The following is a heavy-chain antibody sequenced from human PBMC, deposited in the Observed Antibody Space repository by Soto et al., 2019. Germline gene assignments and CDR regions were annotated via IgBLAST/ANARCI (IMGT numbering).Heavy chain of an antibody. J-gene: IGHJ5*02. CDR3: TTDSLGYCSGGSCFRYNWFDP. D-gene: IGHD2-15*01. CDR1: GFTFSNAW. CDR2: IKSKTDGGTT. V-gene: IGHV3-15*01. Sequence: GGSLRLSCAASGFTFSNAWMSWVRQAPGKGLEWVGRIKSKTDGGTTDYAAPVKGRFTISRDDSKNTLYLQMNSLKTEDTAVYYCTTDSLGYCSGGSCFRYNWFDPWGQGTLVTVSS.